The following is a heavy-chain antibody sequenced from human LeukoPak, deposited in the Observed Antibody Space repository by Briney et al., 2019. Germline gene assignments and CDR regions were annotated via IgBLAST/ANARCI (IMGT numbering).Heavy chain of an antibody. V-gene: IGHV3-30*04. D-gene: IGHD2/OR15-2a*01. Sequence: GRSLRLSCAASGFTFSTYTMHWVRQAPGKGLEWVALISYDGSNKYYADSVKGRFTISRDNSKNTLYLQINSLRAEDAAVYYCASPVDPFYHDRAGFLYWGQGTQVTVSS. J-gene: IGHJ4*02. CDR2: ISYDGSNK. CDR1: GFTFSTYT. CDR3: ASPVDPFYHDRAGFLY.